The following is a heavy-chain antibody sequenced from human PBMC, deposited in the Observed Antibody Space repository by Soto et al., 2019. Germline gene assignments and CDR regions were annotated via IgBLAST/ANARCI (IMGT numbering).Heavy chain of an antibody. Sequence: EVQLLESGGGLVRPGGSLRLSCAASGFTFSNFGMGWVRQVPGKGLEWVSTIGPTGISSHFADSVKGRFIISRDNSKKTLSLEMNSLRVEDTAVFYCVKGGEWWSFDHWAQGALVTDSS. J-gene: IGHJ4*02. D-gene: IGHD2-15*01. V-gene: IGHV3-23*01. CDR3: VKGGEWWSFDH. CDR1: GFTFSNFG. CDR2: IGPTGISS.